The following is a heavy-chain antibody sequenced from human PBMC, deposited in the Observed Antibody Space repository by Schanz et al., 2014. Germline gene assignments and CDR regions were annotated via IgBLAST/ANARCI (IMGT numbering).Heavy chain of an antibody. CDR1: GYDFHIYA. J-gene: IGHJ3*02. D-gene: IGHD5-12*01. CDR2: INPNTGGT. V-gene: IGHV1-18*01. Sequence: QILLVQPGPEVKKPGASVTVSCKASGYDFHIYAYSWVRQAPGQGPEWMGRINPNTGGTNYAQKVQGRVTMTTDTSTGTAYMELRSLRSDDTAVYYCARGGGPEDVFDIWGQGTILTVSS. CDR3: ARGGGPEDVFDI.